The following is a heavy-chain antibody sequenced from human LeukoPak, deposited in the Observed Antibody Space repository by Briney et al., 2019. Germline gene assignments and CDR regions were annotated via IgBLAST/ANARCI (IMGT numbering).Heavy chain of an antibody. J-gene: IGHJ4*02. Sequence: GGSLRLSCATSGFTFSTSWMHWVRQAPGEGLVWVSLISSDGSTATYADSVKGRFTISRDNAKNTPYLQMNSLRVEDTAVYYCARVRRSSWYDYWGQGALVTVSS. CDR3: ARVRRSSWYDY. V-gene: IGHV3-74*01. CDR1: GFTFSTSW. CDR2: ISSDGSTA. D-gene: IGHD6-13*01.